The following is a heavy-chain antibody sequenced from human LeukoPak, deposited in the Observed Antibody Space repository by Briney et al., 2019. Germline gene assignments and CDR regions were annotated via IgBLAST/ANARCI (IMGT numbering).Heavy chain of an antibody. Sequence: GGSLRLSCAASGFTFSSYGMHWVRQAPGKGLEWVAFIRYDGSNKYYADSVRGRFTISRDNSKNTLYLQMNSLRAEDTAVYYCAKLDENYYDSRGSNDAFDIWGQATMVTVSP. J-gene: IGHJ3*02. CDR2: IRYDGSNK. V-gene: IGHV3-30*02. CDR1: GFTFSSYG. CDR3: AKLDENYYDSRGSNDAFDI. D-gene: IGHD3-22*01.